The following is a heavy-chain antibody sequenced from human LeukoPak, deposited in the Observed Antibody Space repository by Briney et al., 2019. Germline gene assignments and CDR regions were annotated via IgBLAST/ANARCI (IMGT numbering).Heavy chain of an antibody. V-gene: IGHV3-23*01. CDR1: GFTVSRNY. D-gene: IGHD3-3*01. Sequence: GGSLRLSCAASGFTVSRNYMSWVRQAPGKGLEWVSAISGSGGSTYYADSVKGRFTISRDNSKNTLYLKMNSLRAEDTAVYYCAKALVRGVVILPWDYWGQGTLVTVSS. CDR3: AKALVRGVVILPWDY. J-gene: IGHJ4*02. CDR2: ISGSGGST.